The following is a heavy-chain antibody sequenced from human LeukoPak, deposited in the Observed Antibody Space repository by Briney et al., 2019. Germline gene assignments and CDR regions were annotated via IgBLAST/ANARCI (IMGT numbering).Heavy chain of an antibody. D-gene: IGHD2-15*01. CDR1: GFTFSGSA. CDR2: ISYDGSNK. Sequence: GGSLTLSCAASGFTFSGSAMHWVRQAPGKGLEWVAVISYDGSNKYYADSVKGRFTISRDNSKNTLYLQMNSLRAEDTAVYYCAKDLIAASYYYYGMDVWGQGTTVTVSS. V-gene: IGHV3-30*04. CDR3: AKDLIAASYYYYGMDV. J-gene: IGHJ6*02.